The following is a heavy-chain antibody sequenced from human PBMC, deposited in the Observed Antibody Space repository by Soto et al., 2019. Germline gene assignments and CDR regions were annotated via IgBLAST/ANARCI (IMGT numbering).Heavy chain of an antibody. CDR3: AHTPDFLSGYYFDY. CDR2: IYWNDDK. CDR1: GFSLSTSGVG. J-gene: IGHJ4*02. Sequence: QITLKESGPTLVKPTQTLTLTCTFSGFSLSTSGVGVGWIRQPPGKALEWLALIYWNDDKRYSPSLKSRLTITKDTSKNQVVLTMTNMDPVDTATYYCAHTPDFLSGYYFDYWGQGTLVTVSS. D-gene: IGHD3-3*01. V-gene: IGHV2-5*01.